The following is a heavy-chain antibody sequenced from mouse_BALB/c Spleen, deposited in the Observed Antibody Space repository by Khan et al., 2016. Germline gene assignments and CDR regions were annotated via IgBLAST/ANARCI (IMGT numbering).Heavy chain of an antibody. CDR2: INTGSGGT. J-gene: IGHJ4*01. D-gene: IGHD2-3*01. V-gene: IGHV1-54*03. Sequence: QIQLVQSGAELVRPGTSVKVSCKASGYAFTNYLIEWVKQRPGQGLEWIGVINTGSGGTNYNEKFKGKATLTADKSSSTAYMQLSSLTSDDSAVYFCARYDGNYYAMDYWGQGTSVTVSS. CDR3: ARYDGNYYAMDY. CDR1: GYAFTNYL.